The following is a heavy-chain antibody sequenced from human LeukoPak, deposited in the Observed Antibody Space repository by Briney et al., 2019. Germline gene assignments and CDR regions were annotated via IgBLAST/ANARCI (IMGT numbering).Heavy chain of an antibody. V-gene: IGHV4-59*01. CDR1: GPSINAYY. CDR3: AGEGDYWHRFDY. J-gene: IGHJ4*02. D-gene: IGHD4-17*01. CDR2: IFHRGST. Sequence: PSEPLSLPCTLSGPSINAYYWTWIRQPPGKGLECIGNIFHRGSTNYNPSLKSRVTISVETSKNQFSLRLSSVTAADPAMYYCAGEGDYWHRFDYWGGGTLVTVSS.